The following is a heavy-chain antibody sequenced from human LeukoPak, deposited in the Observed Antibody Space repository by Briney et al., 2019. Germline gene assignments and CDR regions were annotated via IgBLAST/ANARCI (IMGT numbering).Heavy chain of an antibody. J-gene: IGHJ6*02. D-gene: IGHD2-2*01. Sequence: GGSLRLSCVASGFTFGKYWMSWVRQATGKGLEWVSGIGTAGDTYYPGSVKGRFTISRENAKNSLYLQMNGLRAGDTAVYYCARYCSTTSCYWGKSYYYGMDVWGQGTTVIVSS. CDR2: IGTAGDT. CDR1: GFTFGKYW. V-gene: IGHV3-13*01. CDR3: ARYCSTTSCYWGKSYYYGMDV.